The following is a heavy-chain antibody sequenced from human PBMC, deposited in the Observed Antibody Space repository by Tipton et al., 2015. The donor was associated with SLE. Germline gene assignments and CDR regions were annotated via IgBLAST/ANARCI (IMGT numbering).Heavy chain of an antibody. V-gene: IGHV4-39*07. D-gene: IGHD2/OR15-2a*01. CDR1: GASVSSSVYS. CDR2: MFYTGSA. CDR3: VRLRRKRQIVRLGWF. J-gene: IGHJ1*01. Sequence: TLSLTCTVSGASVSSSVYSWGWIRQPPGKGLQWIGAMFYTGSAHYNPSLKGRVSISVDTSKNVFSLNVSSVTAADTAEYYCVRLRRKRQIVRLGWFWGLGTLVTVS.